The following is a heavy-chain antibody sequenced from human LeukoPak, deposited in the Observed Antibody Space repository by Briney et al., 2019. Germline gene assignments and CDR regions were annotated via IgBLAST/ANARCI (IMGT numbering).Heavy chain of an antibody. J-gene: IGHJ5*02. V-gene: IGHV1-18*01. Sequence: ASVKLSCKASGVTFTSYGISWVRQAPGQGLEWMGWISAYNGNTNYAQKLQGRVTMTTDTSTSTAYMELRSLRSDDTAVYYCATDLPYYYDILTAGRWFAPWGQGTLVTVSS. CDR1: GVTFTSYG. CDR2: ISAYNGNT. D-gene: IGHD3-9*01. CDR3: ATDLPYYYDILTAGRWFAP.